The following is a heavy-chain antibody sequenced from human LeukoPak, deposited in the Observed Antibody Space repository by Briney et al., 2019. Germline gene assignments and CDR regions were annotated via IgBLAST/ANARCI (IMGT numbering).Heavy chain of an antibody. V-gene: IGHV4-31*03. CDR3: AREPEYYYDSSGYKTENFDY. CDR2: IYYSGST. CDR1: GGSISSGGYY. Sequence: KPSETLSLTCTVSGGSISSGGYYWSWIRQHPGKGLEWIGYIYYSGSTYYNPSLKSRVTISVGTSRNQFSPKLSSVTAADTAVYYCAREPEYYYDSSGYKTENFDYWGQGTLVTVSS. D-gene: IGHD3-22*01. J-gene: IGHJ4*02.